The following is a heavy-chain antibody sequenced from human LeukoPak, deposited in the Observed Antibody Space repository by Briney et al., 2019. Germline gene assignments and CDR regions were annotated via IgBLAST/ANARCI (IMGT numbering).Heavy chain of an antibody. CDR2: IYHSGST. V-gene: IGHV4-38-2*01. J-gene: IGHJ3*02. CDR3: ARRVVTIGDDAFDI. D-gene: IGHD3-22*01. CDR1: GYSISSGYY. Sequence: SETLSLTCAVSGYSISSGYYWGWIRQPPGKGLEWIGSIYHSGSTYYNPSLKSRVTISVHTSKNQFSLRLTSVTAADTAVYFCARRVVTIGDDAFDIWGQGTMVTVSS.